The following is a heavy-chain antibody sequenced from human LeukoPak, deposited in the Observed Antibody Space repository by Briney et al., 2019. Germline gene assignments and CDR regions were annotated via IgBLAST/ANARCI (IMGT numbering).Heavy chain of an antibody. J-gene: IGHJ4*02. V-gene: IGHV3-21*01. D-gene: IGHD3-22*01. CDR1: GFTFSSYS. CDR2: ISSSSSSSYI. Sequence: GGSLRLPCAASGFTFSSYSMNWVRQAPGKGLEWVSSISSSSSSSYIYYADSVKGRFTISRDNAKNSLYLQMNSLRAEDTAVYYCARVGYYYDSSGYFDYWGQGTLVTVSS. CDR3: ARVGYYYDSSGYFDY.